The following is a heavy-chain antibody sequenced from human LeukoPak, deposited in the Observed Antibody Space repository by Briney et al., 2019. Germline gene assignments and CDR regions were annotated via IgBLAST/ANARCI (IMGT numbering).Heavy chain of an antibody. CDR1: GGSISSSSYY. CDR2: IYYSGST. CDR3: ARGYYDILTGYYDY. D-gene: IGHD3-9*01. J-gene: IGHJ4*02. Sequence: PSETLSLTCTVSGGSISSSSYYWGWIRPPPGKGLEWIGSIYYSGSTYYNPSLRSRVTISVDTSKNQFSLKLSSVTAADTAVYYCARGYYDILTGYYDYWGQGTLVTVSS. V-gene: IGHV4-39*01.